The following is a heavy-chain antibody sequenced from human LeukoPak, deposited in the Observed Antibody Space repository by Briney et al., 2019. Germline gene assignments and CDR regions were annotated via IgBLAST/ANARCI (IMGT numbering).Heavy chain of an antibody. J-gene: IGHJ5*02. CDR1: GFTVSSKY. Sequence: GGSLRLSCAASGFTVSSKYMSWVRQAPGKGLEWVSYISSSGSTIYYADSVKGRFTISRDNAKNSLYLQMNSLRAEDTAVYYCAREGGYCSGGSCYSGRWFDPWGQGTLVTVSS. V-gene: IGHV3-48*03. CDR2: ISSSGSTI. D-gene: IGHD2-15*01. CDR3: AREGGYCSGGSCYSGRWFDP.